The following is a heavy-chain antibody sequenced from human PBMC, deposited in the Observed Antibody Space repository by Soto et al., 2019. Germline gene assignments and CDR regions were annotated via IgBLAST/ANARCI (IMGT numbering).Heavy chain of an antibody. J-gene: IGHJ6*02. CDR3: ARDRGVYYYGMDV. Sequence: QVQLVESGGGVVQPGRSLRLSCAASGFTFSSYAMHWVRQAPGKGLEWVAVISYDGSNKYYADSVKGRFTISRDTSKNTLYLQMNSLRAEDTAVYYCARDRGVYYYGMDVWGQGTTVTVSS. D-gene: IGHD3-10*01. V-gene: IGHV3-30-3*01. CDR2: ISYDGSNK. CDR1: GFTFSSYA.